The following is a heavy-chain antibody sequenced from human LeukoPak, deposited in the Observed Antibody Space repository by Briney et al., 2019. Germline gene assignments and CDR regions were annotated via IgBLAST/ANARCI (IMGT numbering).Heavy chain of an antibody. CDR3: ARARDHYHGSGSYWDY. CDR2: IWYDGSNK. CDR1: GFTFSSYG. J-gene: IGHJ4*02. D-gene: IGHD3-10*01. V-gene: IGHV3-33*01. Sequence: GGSLRLSCAASGFTFSSYGMHWVRQAPGKGLEWVGVIWYDGSNKYYADSVKGRFTISRDNSKNTLYLQMNSLRAEDTAVCYCARARDHYHGSGSYWDYWGQGTLVTVSS.